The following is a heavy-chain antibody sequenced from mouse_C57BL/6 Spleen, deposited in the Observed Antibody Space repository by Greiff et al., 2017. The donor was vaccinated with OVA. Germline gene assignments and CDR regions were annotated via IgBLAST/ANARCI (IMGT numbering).Heavy chain of an antibody. CDR2: IHPNSGST. CDR1: GYTFTSYW. V-gene: IGHV1-64*01. CDR3: ARGSNHVGNAMDY. Sequence: VQLQQPGAELVKPGASVKLSCKASGYTFTSYWMHWVKQRPGQGLEWIGMIHPNSGSTNYNEKFKSKATLTVDKSSSTAYMQLSSLTSEDSAVYYCARGSNHVGNAMDYWGQGTSVTVSS. D-gene: IGHD2-5*01. J-gene: IGHJ4*01.